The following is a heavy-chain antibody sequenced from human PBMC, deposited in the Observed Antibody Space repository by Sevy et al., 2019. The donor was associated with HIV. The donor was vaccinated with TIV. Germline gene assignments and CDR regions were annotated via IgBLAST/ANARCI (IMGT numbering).Heavy chain of an antibody. Sequence: SETLSLTCTVSGGSISSGDYYWSWIRQPPGKGLEWIGYIYYSGSTYYNPSLKSRVTISADTSKKQISLKVRSVTAADTAVYYCARVGPHYEFWGMDVWGQGTTVTVSS. CDR3: ARVGPHYEFWGMDV. D-gene: IGHD3-3*01. J-gene: IGHJ6*02. CDR1: GGSISSGDYY. V-gene: IGHV4-30-4*02. CDR2: IYYSGST.